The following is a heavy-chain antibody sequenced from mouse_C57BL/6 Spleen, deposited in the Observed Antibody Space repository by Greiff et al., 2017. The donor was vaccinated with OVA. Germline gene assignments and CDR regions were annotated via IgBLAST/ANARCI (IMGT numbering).Heavy chain of an antibody. V-gene: IGHV1-69*01. CDR3: AMAYYSKSYAMDY. CDR1: GYTFTSYW. CDR2: IDPSDSYT. J-gene: IGHJ4*01. Sequence: QVQLQQPGAELVMPGASVKLSCKASGYTFTSYWMHWVKQRPGQGLEWIGEIDPSDSYTNYNQKFKGKSTLTVDKSSSTAYMQLSSLTSEDSAVYYCAMAYYSKSYAMDYWGQGTSVTVSS. D-gene: IGHD2-5*01.